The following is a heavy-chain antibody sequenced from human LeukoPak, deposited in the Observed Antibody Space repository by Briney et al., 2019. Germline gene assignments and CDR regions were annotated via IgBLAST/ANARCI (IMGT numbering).Heavy chain of an antibody. D-gene: IGHD3-22*01. V-gene: IGHV1-18*01. J-gene: IGHJ1*01. Sequence: GSVKVSCKASGYTFTSYGISWVRQAPRQGLEWMGWISPYNGNTNSAQRLQGRVTMTTDTSTSTAYMALRSLRSDDTAVYYCARMPYDSSGYYKHWGQGTLVTVSS. CDR1: GYTFTSYG. CDR2: ISPYNGNT. CDR3: ARMPYDSSGYYKH.